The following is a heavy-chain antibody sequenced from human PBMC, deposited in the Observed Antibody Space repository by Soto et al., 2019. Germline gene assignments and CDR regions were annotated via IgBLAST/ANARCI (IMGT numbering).Heavy chain of an antibody. J-gene: IGHJ4*02. CDR1: GFTFSTYA. D-gene: IGHD3-10*01. V-gene: IGHV3-23*01. CDR3: AKDMYYYGSDGAPFDY. CDR2: ISGSGGST. Sequence: EVQLLESGGGLVQPGGSLRLSCAASGFTFSTYAMSWVRQAPGTGLEWVSGISGSGGSTYYAGSVKGRFTISRDNSKSPLYLQVIRLRAEDTALYYCAKDMYYYGSDGAPFDYWGQGTLVTVSS.